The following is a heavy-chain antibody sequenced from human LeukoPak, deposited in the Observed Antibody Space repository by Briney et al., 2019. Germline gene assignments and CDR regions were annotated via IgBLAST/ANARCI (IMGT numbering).Heavy chain of an antibody. CDR3: TREYPLYYYYYMDV. Sequence: NPSETLPLTCTVSGGSISSYYWSWIRQPAGKGLEWIGRIYTSGSTNYNPSLKSRVTMSVDTSKNQFSLKLSSVTAADTAVYYCTREYPLYYYYYMDVWGKGTTVTISS. J-gene: IGHJ6*03. CDR2: IYTSGST. V-gene: IGHV4-4*07. CDR1: GGSISSYY.